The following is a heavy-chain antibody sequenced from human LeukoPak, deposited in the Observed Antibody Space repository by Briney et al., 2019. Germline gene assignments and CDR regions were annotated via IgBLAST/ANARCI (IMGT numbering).Heavy chain of an antibody. CDR1: EFTFSAAW. J-gene: IGHJ4*02. CDR2: IYSGGST. Sequence: GGSLRLSYAVSEFTFSAAWMSWVRQAPGKGLEWVSVIYSGGSTYYADSVKGRFTISRDNSKNTLYLQMNSLRAEDTAVYYCFCPFDYWGQGTLVTVSS. V-gene: IGHV3-53*01. CDR3: FCPFDY.